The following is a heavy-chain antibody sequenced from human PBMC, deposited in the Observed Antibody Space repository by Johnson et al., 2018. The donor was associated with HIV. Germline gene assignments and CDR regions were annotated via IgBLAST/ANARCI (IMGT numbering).Heavy chain of an antibody. CDR3: ANGEMATIKAFYAFDI. CDR2: ISWNSGSI. D-gene: IGHD5-24*01. J-gene: IGHJ3*02. V-gene: IGHV3-9*01. Sequence: VQLVESGGGVVQPGRSLRLSCAASGFTFSSYDMHWVRQAPGKGLEWVSGISWNSGSIGYADSVKGRFTISRDNAKNSLYLQMNSLRAEDTAVYYCANGEMATIKAFYAFDIWGQGTMVTVSS. CDR1: GFTFSSYD.